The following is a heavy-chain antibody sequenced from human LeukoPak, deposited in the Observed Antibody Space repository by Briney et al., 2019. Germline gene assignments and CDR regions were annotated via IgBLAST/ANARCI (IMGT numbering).Heavy chain of an antibody. CDR3: ARAYCSGGSCYEGQIQFGPYYYYGMDV. CDR2: ISAYNGNT. Sequence: ASVKVSCKASGYTFTSYGISWARQAPGQGLEWMGWISAYNGNTNYAQKLQGRVTMTTDTSTSTAYMELRSLRSDDTAVYYCARAYCSGGSCYEGQIQFGPYYYYGMDVWGQGTTVTVSS. D-gene: IGHD2-15*01. V-gene: IGHV1-18*01. J-gene: IGHJ6*02. CDR1: GYTFTSYG.